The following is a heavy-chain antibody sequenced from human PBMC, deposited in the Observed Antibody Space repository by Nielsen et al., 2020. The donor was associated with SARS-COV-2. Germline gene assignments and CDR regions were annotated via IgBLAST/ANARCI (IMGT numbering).Heavy chain of an antibody. CDR1: GFTFSSHW. D-gene: IGHD6-13*01. CDR2: IKQDGSDK. V-gene: IGHV3-7*05. CDR3: AKDSGIADS. J-gene: IGHJ5*01. Sequence: GGSLRLSCVGSGFTFSSHWMTWVRQAPGKGLEWVAMIKQDGSDKRYVDSVKGRFTISRDNAKDSLYLQMNSLRGEDTAVYYCAKDSGIADSWGQGTQVTVSS.